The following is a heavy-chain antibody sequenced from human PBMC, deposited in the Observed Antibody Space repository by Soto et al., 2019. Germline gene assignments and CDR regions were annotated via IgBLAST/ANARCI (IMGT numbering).Heavy chain of an antibody. CDR3: VRAPLDY. CDR2: ITSSSSTI. V-gene: IGHV3-21*01. CDR1: GFTFSVYG. Sequence: GGSLILSCVASGFTFSVYGMNWVRQVPGKGLEWLSFITSSSSTINYSDSMKGRFTVSRDNAKNSMYLQMNNLRAEDTAVYYCVRAPLDYWGRGTLVTVSS. J-gene: IGHJ4*02.